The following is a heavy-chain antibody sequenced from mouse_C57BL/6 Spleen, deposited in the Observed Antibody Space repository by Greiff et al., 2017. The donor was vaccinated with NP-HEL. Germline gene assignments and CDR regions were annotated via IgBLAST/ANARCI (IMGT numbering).Heavy chain of an antibody. D-gene: IGHD1-1*02. Sequence: VKLMESGAELVRPGASVTLSCKASGYTFTDYEMHWVKQTPVHGLEWIGAIDPETGGTAYNQKFKGKAILTADKSSSTAYKELRSLTSEDSAVYYCTRWWAWFAYWGQGTLVTVSA. CDR2: IDPETGGT. J-gene: IGHJ3*01. V-gene: IGHV1-15*01. CDR3: TRWWAWFAY. CDR1: GYTFTDYE.